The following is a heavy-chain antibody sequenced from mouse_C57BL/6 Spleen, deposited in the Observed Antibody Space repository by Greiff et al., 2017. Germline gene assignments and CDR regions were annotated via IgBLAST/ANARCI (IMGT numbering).Heavy chain of an antibody. J-gene: IGHJ3*01. CDR2: IDPENGDT. CDR1: GFNIKDDY. Sequence: VQLQQSGAELVRPGASVKLSCTASGFNIKDDYMHWVKQRPEQGLEWIGWIDPENGDTEYASKFQGKATIPADTSSNTAYLQLSSLTSEDTAVYYCTYYYGSSWFAYWGQGTLVTVSA. V-gene: IGHV14-4*01. CDR3: TYYYGSSWFAY. D-gene: IGHD1-1*01.